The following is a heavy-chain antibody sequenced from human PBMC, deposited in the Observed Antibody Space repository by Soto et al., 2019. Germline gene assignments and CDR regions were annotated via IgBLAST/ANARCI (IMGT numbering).Heavy chain of an antibody. J-gene: IGHJ4*02. D-gene: IGHD3-22*01. V-gene: IGHV1-46*01. CDR2: INPSGGST. Sequence: ASVKVSCKASGYSFTSYYMHWVRQAPGQGLEWMGIINPSGGSTTYAQKFQGRVTMTRDTSTSTVYMELSSLRSDDTAVYYCARDYYETRGYYWGQGTLVTVSS. CDR3: ARDYYETRGYY. CDR1: GYSFTSYY.